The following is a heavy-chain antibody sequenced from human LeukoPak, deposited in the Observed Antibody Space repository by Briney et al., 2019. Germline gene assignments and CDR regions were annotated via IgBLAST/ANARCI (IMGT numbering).Heavy chain of an antibody. CDR1: GFTFSSYS. D-gene: IGHD2-2*01. J-gene: IGHJ5*02. CDR3: ARDSHIVVVPAAVQGWFNP. CDR2: ISSSSSYI. V-gene: IGHV3-21*01. Sequence: SGGSLRLSCAASGFTFSSYSMNWVRQAPGKGLEWVSSISSSSSYIYYADSVKGRFTISRDNAKNSLYLQMNSLRAEDTAVYYCARDSHIVVVPAAVQGWFNPWGQGTLVTVSS.